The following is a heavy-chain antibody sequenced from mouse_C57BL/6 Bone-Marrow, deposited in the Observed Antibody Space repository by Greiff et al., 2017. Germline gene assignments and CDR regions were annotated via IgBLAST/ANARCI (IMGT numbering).Heavy chain of an antibody. V-gene: IGHV3-6*01. CDR1: GYSITSGYY. Sequence: EVQLVESGPGLVKPSQSLSLTCSVTGYSITSGYYWNWIRQFPGNKLEWMGYISYDGSNNYNPSLKNRISITRDTSKNQFFLKLNSVTTEDTATYYCAMPLTSAYWGQGTLVTVSA. D-gene: IGHD2-12*01. J-gene: IGHJ3*01. CDR3: AMPLTSAY. CDR2: ISYDGSN.